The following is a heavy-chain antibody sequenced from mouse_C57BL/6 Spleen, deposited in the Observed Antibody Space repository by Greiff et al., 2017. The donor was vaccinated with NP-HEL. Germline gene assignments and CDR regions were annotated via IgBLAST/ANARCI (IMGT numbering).Heavy chain of an antibody. CDR3: ARYDYDGWFAY. Sequence: QVQLQQPGAELVRPGSSVKLSCKASGYTFTSYWMHWVKQRPIQGLEWIGNIDPSDSETHYNQKFKDKATLTVEKSSSTAYMQLSSLTSEDSAVYYCARYDYDGWFAYWGQGTLVTVSA. CDR1: GYTFTSYW. D-gene: IGHD2-4*01. V-gene: IGHV1-52*01. J-gene: IGHJ3*01. CDR2: IDPSDSET.